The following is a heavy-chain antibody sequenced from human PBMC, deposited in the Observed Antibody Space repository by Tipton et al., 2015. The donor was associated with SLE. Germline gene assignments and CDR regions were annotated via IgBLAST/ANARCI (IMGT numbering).Heavy chain of an antibody. CDR3: ARHPVPGGDQGAFDI. CDR2: IYYSGST. V-gene: IGHV4-59*08. Sequence: TLSLTCTVSGGSISSYYWSWIRQPPGKELEWIGYIYYSGSTNYNPSLKSRVTISVDTSKNQFSLKLSSVTAADTAVYYCARHPVPGGDQGAFDIWGQGTMVTVSS. J-gene: IGHJ3*02. CDR1: GGSISSYY. D-gene: IGHD2-21*02.